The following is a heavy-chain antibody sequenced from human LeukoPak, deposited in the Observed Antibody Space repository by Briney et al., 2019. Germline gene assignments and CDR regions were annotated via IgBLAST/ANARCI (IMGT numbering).Heavy chain of an antibody. D-gene: IGHD6-19*01. CDR3: ARARSGSGWYWFDP. Sequence: SETLSLTCTVSGGSISSYSWSWIRQPPGKGLEWIGYIYYTGSTNYNPSLKSRVTISVDTSKNQFSLKLSSVTAADTAVYYCARARSGSGWYWFDPWGQGTLVIVSS. V-gene: IGHV4-59*01. CDR1: GGSISSYS. J-gene: IGHJ5*02. CDR2: IYYTGST.